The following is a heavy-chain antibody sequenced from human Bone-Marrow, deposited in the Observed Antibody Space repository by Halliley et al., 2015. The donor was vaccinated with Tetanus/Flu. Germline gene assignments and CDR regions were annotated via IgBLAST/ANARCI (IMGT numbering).Heavy chain of an antibody. CDR3: ASADYYGSGHEF. J-gene: IGHJ4*02. CDR2: IKQDGSDK. Sequence: WVANIKQDGSDKYYVDSVMGRFTIPRDNAKKSLYLQMSSLRDGDTAVYYCASADYYGSGHEFWGQGTLVTVSS. D-gene: IGHD3-10*01. V-gene: IGHV3-7*01.